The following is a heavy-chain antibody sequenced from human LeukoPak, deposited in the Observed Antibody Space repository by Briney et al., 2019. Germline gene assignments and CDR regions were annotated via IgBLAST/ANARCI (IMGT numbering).Heavy chain of an antibody. J-gene: IGHJ4*02. Sequence: SETLSLTCAVYGGSFSGYYWSWIRQPPGKGLEWIGYISYSGSTNYNPSLKSRVTISVDTSTNQFSLNLNSVTAADTAVYYCACGYSYGYNIDYWGQGTLVTVSS. V-gene: IGHV4-34*11. CDR2: ISYSGST. CDR1: GGSFSGYY. CDR3: ACGYSYGYNIDY. D-gene: IGHD5-18*01.